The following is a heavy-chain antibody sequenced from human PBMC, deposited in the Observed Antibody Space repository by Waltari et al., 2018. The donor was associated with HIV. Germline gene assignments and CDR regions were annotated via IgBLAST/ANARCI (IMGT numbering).Heavy chain of an antibody. CDR3: ATGVRYYSP. V-gene: IGHV3-53*01. J-gene: IGHJ5*02. D-gene: IGHD3-22*01. CDR2: IYPDDPT. Sequence: EILLVESGGRLIQPGGSLGLSCVASNFSISTRPVTWGRQTPGGPLELVAVIYPDDPTHYAESVRGRFTISRLKSRTSVILLMNGLFVDDTAIYYCATGVRYYSPWGLGTPVTVSA. CDR1: NFSISTRP.